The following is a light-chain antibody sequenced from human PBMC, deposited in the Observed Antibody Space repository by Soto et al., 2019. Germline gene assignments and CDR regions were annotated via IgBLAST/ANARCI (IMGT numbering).Light chain of an antibody. CDR1: QAIRND. CDR3: LQDYNYPWT. Sequence: AIQMTQSPSSLSASVGDRVTITCRASQAIRNDLAWYQQKAGKAPKLLISAASILQSGVPSRFGGRGSGTDFPLPISSLQSEDLAAYYCLQDYNYPWTFGQGTKVEI. J-gene: IGKJ1*01. V-gene: IGKV1-6*01. CDR2: AAS.